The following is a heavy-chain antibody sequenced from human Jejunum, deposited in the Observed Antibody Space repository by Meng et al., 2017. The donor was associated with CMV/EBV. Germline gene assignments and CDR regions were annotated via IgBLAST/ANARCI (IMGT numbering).Heavy chain of an antibody. CDR1: IGSISPYY. V-gene: IGHV4-59*01. D-gene: IGHD1-1*01. J-gene: IGHJ4*02. CDR3: ARGGDWNEGGRFDY. Sequence: SIGSISPYYWSWIRQPPGKGLEWIGYIYYSGSTNYNPSLKSRVTISVDTSKNHFSLKLSSVTAADTAVYYCARGGDWNEGGRFDYWGQGTLVTVSS. CDR2: IYYSGST.